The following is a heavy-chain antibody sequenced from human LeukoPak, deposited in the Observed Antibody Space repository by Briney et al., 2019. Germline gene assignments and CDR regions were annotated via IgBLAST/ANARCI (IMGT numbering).Heavy chain of an antibody. CDR1: GFTFSNYN. CDR3: ARRSPNYYFDY. CDR2: ISSSNNYI. J-gene: IGHJ4*02. Sequence: GGSLRLSCAASGFTFSNYNMNWVRQAPGKGLEWVSSISSSNNYIYYADSVKGRFTIPRDNAKNSLYLQMNSLRAEDTAVYYCARRSPNYYFDYWGQGTPVTVSS. V-gene: IGHV3-21*01.